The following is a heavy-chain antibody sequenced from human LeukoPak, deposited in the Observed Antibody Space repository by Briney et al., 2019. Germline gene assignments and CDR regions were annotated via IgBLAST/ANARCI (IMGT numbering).Heavy chain of an antibody. CDR2: IYPGDSDT. J-gene: IGHJ3*01. CDR1: GYTFANYW. V-gene: IGHV5-51*01. CDR3: AREIVPGRGDAYDV. D-gene: IGHD2/OR15-2a*01. Sequence: GESLKISCKGSGYTFANYWIAWVRQMPGKGLEWMGFIYPGDSDTRYKSSFQGQVTISADKSTTTAYLQWSSLRASDNAVYYCAREIVPGRGDAYDVWGQGTMVNVFS.